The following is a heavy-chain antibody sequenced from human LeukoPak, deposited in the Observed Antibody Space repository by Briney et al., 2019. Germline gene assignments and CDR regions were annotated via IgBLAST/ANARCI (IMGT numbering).Heavy chain of an antibody. CDR2: IFPSGGEI. CDR1: GFTFSTFA. V-gene: IGHV3-23*01. Sequence: GGSLRLSCAASGFTFSTFAMIWVRQPPGKGLEWVSSIFPSGGEIHYADSVRGRFTISRDNSKNTLYLQMNSLRAEDTAVYYCAKEGRGIVVVPDYFDYWGQGTLVTVSS. CDR3: AKEGRGIVVVPDYFDY. J-gene: IGHJ4*02. D-gene: IGHD3-22*01.